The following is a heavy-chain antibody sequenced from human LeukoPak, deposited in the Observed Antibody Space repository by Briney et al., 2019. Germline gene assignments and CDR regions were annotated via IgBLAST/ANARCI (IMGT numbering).Heavy chain of an antibody. D-gene: IGHD6-6*01. V-gene: IGHV1-69*05. Sequence: SVKVSCKAFGGTFSSYAISWVRQAPGQGLEWMGGIIPIFGTANYAQKFQGRVTITTDESTSTAYMELSSLRSEDTAVYYRARGQQLVSFDYWGQGTLVTVSS. J-gene: IGHJ4*02. CDR1: GGTFSSYA. CDR3: ARGQQLVSFDY. CDR2: IIPIFGTA.